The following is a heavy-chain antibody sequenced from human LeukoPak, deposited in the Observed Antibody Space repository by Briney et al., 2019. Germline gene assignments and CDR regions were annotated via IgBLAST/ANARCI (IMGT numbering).Heavy chain of an antibody. CDR1: GGTFSSYA. CDR3: ARENRGRYCNSTSCYSHYYYYYMDV. V-gene: IGHV1-69*05. CDR2: IIPIFGTA. D-gene: IGHD2-2*02. J-gene: IGHJ6*03. Sequence: SVKVSCKASGGTFSSYAISWVRQAPGQGLEWMGGIIPIFGTANYAQKFQGRVTITTDESTSTAYMELSSLRSEDTAVYYCARENRGRYCNSTSCYSHYYYYYMDVWGKGTTVTVSS.